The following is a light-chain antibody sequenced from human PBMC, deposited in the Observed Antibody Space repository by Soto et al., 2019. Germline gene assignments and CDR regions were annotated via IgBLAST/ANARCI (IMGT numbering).Light chain of an antibody. CDR1: HIINRW. Sequence: DIQMTQSPSTLSASVGDRVTITCRASHIINRWLAWYQQKPGKAPNLLIYDASSLKSGVPSRFSGSGSGTEFTLTISSLQPDDFATYHCQQYNSYSTWTFGQVTKVEIK. CDR2: DAS. J-gene: IGKJ1*01. V-gene: IGKV1-5*01. CDR3: QQYNSYSTWT.